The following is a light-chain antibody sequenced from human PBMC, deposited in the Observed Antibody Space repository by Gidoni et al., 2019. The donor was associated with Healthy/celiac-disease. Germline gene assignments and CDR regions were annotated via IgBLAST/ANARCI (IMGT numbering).Light chain of an antibody. CDR2: GAS. CDR3: QQYNNWPPYT. CDR1: QSVSSN. J-gene: IGKJ2*01. V-gene: IGKV3-15*01. Sequence: IVLTQSPATLSVSPGERATLSCRASQSVSSNLAWYQQKPGQAPRLLIYGASTRATGIPARVSGSGSGTEFTLTISSLQSEDLAVYYCQQYNNWPPYTFXQXTKLEIK.